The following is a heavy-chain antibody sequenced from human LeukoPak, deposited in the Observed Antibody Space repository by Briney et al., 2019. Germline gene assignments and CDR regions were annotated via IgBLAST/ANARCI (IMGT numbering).Heavy chain of an antibody. CDR1: GFTFSSYA. CDR2: ISGSGGST. D-gene: IGHD2-15*01. CDR3: AKYCSGGSCYSGLY. J-gene: IGHJ4*02. V-gene: IGHV3-23*01. Sequence: GGSLRLSCAASGFTFSSYAMSWVRQAPGKGLEWVSAISGSGGSTYYADSVKGRFTISRDNSKNTLYLQMNSLRAEDTAVYYCAKYCSGGSCYSGLYWGQGTLVTVSS.